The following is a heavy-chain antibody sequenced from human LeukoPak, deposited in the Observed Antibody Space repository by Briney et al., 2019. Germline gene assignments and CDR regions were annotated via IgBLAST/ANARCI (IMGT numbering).Heavy chain of an antibody. D-gene: IGHD5-18*01. V-gene: IGHV3-23*01. J-gene: IGHJ4*02. CDR1: GFTFSSYG. CDR3: AKDRGYSYGYDY. Sequence: GGSLRLSCAASGFTFSSYGMSWVRQAPGKGLEWVSAISGSGGSTYYADSVKGRFTISRDNSKSTLYLQMNSLRAEDTAVYYCAKDRGYSYGYDYWGQGTLVTVSS. CDR2: ISGSGGST.